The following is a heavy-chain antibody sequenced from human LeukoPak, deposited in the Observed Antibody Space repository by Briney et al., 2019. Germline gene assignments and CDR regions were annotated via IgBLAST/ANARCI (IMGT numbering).Heavy chain of an antibody. CDR1: GFTFSSYA. J-gene: IGHJ4*02. CDR2: IGGSGHST. V-gene: IGHV3-23*01. Sequence: GGSLRLSCAASGFTFSSYAMSWVRQAPGKGLKWVSGIGGSGHSTYYADSVKGRFTISRDNAQNSLYLQMNSLRGEDTAVYYCARDKEAAVDFWSGYYPLWGQGTLVTVSS. D-gene: IGHD3-3*01. CDR3: ARDKEAAVDFWSGYYPL.